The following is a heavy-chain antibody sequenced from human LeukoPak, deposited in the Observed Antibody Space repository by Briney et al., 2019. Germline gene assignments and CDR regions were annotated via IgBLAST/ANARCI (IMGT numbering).Heavy chain of an antibody. Sequence: SETLSLTCAVSEMSFSAYCWNWIRQSPGKGLEWIGEITYGGSTKYTPSLEGRGTILIDTSKNQFSLKLTSVTAADTAVYYCARGFPPGSGSRGSHAFDVWGQGTMVTVSS. J-gene: IGHJ3*01. D-gene: IGHD6-19*01. CDR2: ITYGGST. CDR1: EMSFSAYC. V-gene: IGHV4-34*01. CDR3: ARGFPPGSGSRGSHAFDV.